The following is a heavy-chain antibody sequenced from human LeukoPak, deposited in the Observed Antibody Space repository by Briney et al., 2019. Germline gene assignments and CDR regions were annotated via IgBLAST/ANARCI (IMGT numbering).Heavy chain of an antibody. D-gene: IGHD6-19*01. CDR1: GGSISSYY. CDR3: APGGQHSSGWWNT. Sequence: SETLSLTCTASGGSISSYYWSWIRQPPGMGLEWIGYIFHTGSTNYNPSLQSRVAMSLDMSKNQFSVTLTSVTAADTAVYYCAPGGQHSSGWWNTWGQGTLVTVSS. CDR2: IFHTGST. J-gene: IGHJ4*02. V-gene: IGHV4-59*04.